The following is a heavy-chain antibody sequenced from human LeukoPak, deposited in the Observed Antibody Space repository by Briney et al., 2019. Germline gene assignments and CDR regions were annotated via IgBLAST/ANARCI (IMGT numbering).Heavy chain of an antibody. J-gene: IGHJ4*02. D-gene: IGHD3-22*01. CDR1: GFTFTEAW. CDR3: AKVSYYDSSGYVNY. Sequence: PGGSLRLSCAASGFTFTEAWMSWVRQAPGKGLEWVSAISGSGGSTYYADSVKGRFTISRDNSKNTLYLQMNSLRAEDTAVYYCAKVSYYDSSGYVNYWGQGTLVTVSS. V-gene: IGHV3-23*01. CDR2: ISGSGGST.